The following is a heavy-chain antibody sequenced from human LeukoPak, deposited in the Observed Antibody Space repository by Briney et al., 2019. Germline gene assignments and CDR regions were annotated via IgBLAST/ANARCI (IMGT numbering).Heavy chain of an antibody. CDR1: GCTFSSYA. V-gene: IGHV1-69*13. D-gene: IGHD6-19*01. Sequence: SVKVSCKASGCTFSSYAISWVRQAPGQGLEWMGGIIPNFEIAKFAQKFQGRVTITADESTSTAYMELSSLRSEDTAVYYCARGQVWQWQDYWGQGTLVTVSS. CDR2: IIPNFEIA. J-gene: IGHJ4*02. CDR3: ARGQVWQWQDY.